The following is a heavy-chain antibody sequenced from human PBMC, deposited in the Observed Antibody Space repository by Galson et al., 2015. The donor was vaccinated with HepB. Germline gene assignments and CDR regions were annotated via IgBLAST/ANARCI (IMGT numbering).Heavy chain of an antibody. D-gene: IGHD6-19*01. J-gene: IGHJ6*02. CDR1: GFTFSSYA. V-gene: IGHV3-23*01. CDR3: AKEGIAVAGPLVGGMDV. Sequence: SLRLSCAASGFTFSSYAMSWVRQAPGKGLEWVSAISGSGGSTYYADSVKGRFTISRDNSKNTLYLQMNSLRAEDTAVYYCAKEGIAVAGPLVGGMDVWGQGTTVTVSS. CDR2: ISGSGGST.